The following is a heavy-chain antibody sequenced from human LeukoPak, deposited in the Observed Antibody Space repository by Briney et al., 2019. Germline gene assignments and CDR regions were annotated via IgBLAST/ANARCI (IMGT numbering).Heavy chain of an antibody. V-gene: IGHV4-39*07. CDR2: IYYSGST. J-gene: IGHJ4*02. CDR1: GGSISSSSYY. CDR3: ARIPIVAAAGIDY. D-gene: IGHD6-13*01. Sequence: SETLSLTCTVSGGSISSSSYYWGWIRQPPGKGLEWIGSIYYSGSTYYNPSLKSRVTISVDTSKNQFSLKMSSVTAADTAVYYCARIPIVAAAGIDYWGQGTLVTVSS.